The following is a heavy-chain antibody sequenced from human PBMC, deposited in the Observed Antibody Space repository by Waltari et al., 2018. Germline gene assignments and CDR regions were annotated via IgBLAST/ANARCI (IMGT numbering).Heavy chain of an antibody. Sequence: QVQLVQSGAEVKKPGASVKVSCKASGYTFTSYDINWVRQATGHGLEWMGWMNPNSGNTGYAQKFQGGVTMTRNTSISTAYMELSSLRSEDTAVYYCARGSYYDSSGYSTSDAFDIWGQGTMVTVSS. CDR3: ARGSYYDSSGYSTSDAFDI. D-gene: IGHD3-22*01. V-gene: IGHV1-8*01. CDR1: GYTFTSYD. J-gene: IGHJ3*02. CDR2: MNPNSGNT.